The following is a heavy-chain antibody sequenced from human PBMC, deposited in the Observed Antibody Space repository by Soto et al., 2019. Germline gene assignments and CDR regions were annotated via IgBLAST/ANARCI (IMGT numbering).Heavy chain of an antibody. J-gene: IGHJ6*02. CDR1: GYTFTSYG. CDR3: ARYCSSTSCYAGYYYYGMDV. CDR2: ISAYNGNT. D-gene: IGHD2-2*01. V-gene: IGHV1-18*01. Sequence: GASVKVSCKASGYTFTSYGISWVRQAPGQGLEWMGWISAYNGNTNYAQKLQGRVTMTTDTSTSTAYMELRSLRSDDTAVYYCARYCSSTSCYAGYYYYGMDVWGQGTTVTVSS.